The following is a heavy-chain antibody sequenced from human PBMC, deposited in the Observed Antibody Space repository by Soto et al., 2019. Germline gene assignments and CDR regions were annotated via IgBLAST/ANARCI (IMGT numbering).Heavy chain of an antibody. Sequence: GGSLRLSCAASGFTFSSYSMNWVRQAPGKGLEWVSSISSSSSYIYYADSVKGRFTISRDNAKNSLYLQMNSLRAEDTAVYYCAREDSIAAAGTPYYYYGMDVWGQGTTVNSP. CDR2: ISSSSSYI. J-gene: IGHJ6*02. CDR1: GFTFSSYS. CDR3: AREDSIAAAGTPYYYYGMDV. V-gene: IGHV3-21*01. D-gene: IGHD6-13*01.